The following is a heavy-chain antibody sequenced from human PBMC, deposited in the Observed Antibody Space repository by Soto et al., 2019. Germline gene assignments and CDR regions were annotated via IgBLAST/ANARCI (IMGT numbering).Heavy chain of an antibody. CDR2: ISYDGSNK. V-gene: IGHV3-30-3*01. J-gene: IGHJ4*02. CDR1: GFTFSSYA. CDR3: ARDGWIQLWTTFDY. D-gene: IGHD5-18*01. Sequence: LSCAASGFTFSSYAMHWVRQAPGKGLEWVAVISYDGSNKYYADSVKGRFTISRDNSKNTLYLQMNSLRAEDTAVYYCARDGWIQLWTTFDYWGQGTLVTVSS.